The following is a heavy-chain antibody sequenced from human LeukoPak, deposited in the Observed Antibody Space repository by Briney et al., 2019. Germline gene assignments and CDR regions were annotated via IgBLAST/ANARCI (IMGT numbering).Heavy chain of an antibody. Sequence: SETLSLTCTVSGGSIISSSYYWGWIRQPPGKGLEWIGSIYYSGNTYYNPSLKSRVTISVDTSKNQFSLKLSSVTAADTAVYYCARGFDTMVRGAKYNWFDPWGQGTLVTVSS. CDR1: GGSIISSSYY. CDR2: IYYSGNT. V-gene: IGHV4-39*07. CDR3: ARGFDTMVRGAKYNWFDP. J-gene: IGHJ5*02. D-gene: IGHD3-10*01.